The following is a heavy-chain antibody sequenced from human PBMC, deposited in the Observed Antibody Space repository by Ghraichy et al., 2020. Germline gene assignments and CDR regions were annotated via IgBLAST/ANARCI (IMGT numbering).Heavy chain of an antibody. J-gene: IGHJ6*02. Sequence: SETLSLTCTVSGGSISSYYWSWIRQPPGTGLEWVGYFYYSGSTNYKPSLKSRVTISVDTSKNQFSLKLSSVTAADTAVYFCARGDYQLRNYHYYAMDVWGQGTTVTVYS. CDR1: GGSISSYY. D-gene: IGHD2-2*01. CDR2: FYYSGST. V-gene: IGHV4-59*01. CDR3: ARGDYQLRNYHYYAMDV.